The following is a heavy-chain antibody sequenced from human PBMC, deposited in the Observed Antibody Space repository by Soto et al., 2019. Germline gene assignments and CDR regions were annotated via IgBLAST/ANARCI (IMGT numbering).Heavy chain of an antibody. CDR3: ARGATVTQYDY. Sequence: QVQLQESGPGLVKPSETLSLTCTVSGVSVSSGSFYWAWIRQPPGKGLEWIGFGSYSGTTNDKPSLKSRVTISADTSRSPISLKVRSLTAADTAVYYCARGATVTQYDYWGQGTLVTVSS. CDR1: GVSVSSGSFY. V-gene: IGHV4-61*01. CDR2: GSYSGTT. J-gene: IGHJ4*02. D-gene: IGHD4-17*01.